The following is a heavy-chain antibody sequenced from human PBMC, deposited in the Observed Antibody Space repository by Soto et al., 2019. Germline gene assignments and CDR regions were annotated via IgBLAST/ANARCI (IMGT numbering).Heavy chain of an antibody. D-gene: IGHD6-19*01. CDR2: ISGSTLAT. V-gene: IGHV3-23*01. J-gene: IGHJ4*02. CDR1: GFPFSSYA. CDR3: AKPGGGTGWYSV. Sequence: GGSLRLSCAASGFPFSSYAMSWVRQAPGGGLEWVSSISGSTLATYYADSVKGRFTVSRDNSKSTLYLQMDSLRAEDTAVYFCAKPGGGTGWYSVWGQGTLVTVST.